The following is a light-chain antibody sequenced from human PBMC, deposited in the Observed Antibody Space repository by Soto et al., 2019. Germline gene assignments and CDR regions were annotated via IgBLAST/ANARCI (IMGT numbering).Light chain of an antibody. Sequence: QSALTQPASVSGSPGQSITISCTETSSDVGGYNYVSWYQQHPGKAPKLMIYEVSFRPSGVSNRFSGSKSGKTASLTTSRLQAEAEADYYCSSYTSSSSRVLATGTKLAVL. CDR3: SSYTSSSSRV. J-gene: IGLJ1*01. CDR2: EVS. V-gene: IGLV2-14*01. CDR1: SSDVGGYNY.